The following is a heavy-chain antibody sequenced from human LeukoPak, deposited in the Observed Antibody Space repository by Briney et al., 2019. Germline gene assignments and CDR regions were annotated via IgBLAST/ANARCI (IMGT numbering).Heavy chain of an antibody. J-gene: IGHJ4*02. Sequence: ASVKVSCKASGYTFTGYYMHWVRQARAQGLEWMGRINPNSGGTNYAQKFQGRVTMTRDTCISTAYMELSRLRSDDTAVYYCARSPQGDNWDDYWGQGTLVTVSS. CDR3: ARSPQGDNWDDY. D-gene: IGHD1-20*01. CDR1: GYTFTGYY. V-gene: IGHV1-2*06. CDR2: INPNSGGT.